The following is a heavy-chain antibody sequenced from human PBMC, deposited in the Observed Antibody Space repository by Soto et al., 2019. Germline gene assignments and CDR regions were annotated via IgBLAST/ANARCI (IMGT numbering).Heavy chain of an antibody. CDR3: ARDRGYCTNGVCPKGPFDY. CDR2: IWYDGSNK. Sequence: GGSLRLSCAASGFTFSSYGMHWVRQAPGKGLEWVAVIWYDGSNKYYADSVKGRFTISRDNSKNTLYLQMNSLRAEDTAVYYCARDRGYCTNGVCPKGPFDYWGQGTLVTVSS. V-gene: IGHV3-33*01. CDR1: GFTFSSYG. J-gene: IGHJ4*02. D-gene: IGHD2-8*01.